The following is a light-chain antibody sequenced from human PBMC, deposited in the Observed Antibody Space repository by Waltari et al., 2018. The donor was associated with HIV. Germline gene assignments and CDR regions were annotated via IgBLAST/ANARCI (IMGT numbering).Light chain of an antibody. V-gene: IGKV2-28*01. Sequence: EIVLTQSPLSLPVSPGEPASISCRSSQRLLHSIGYNYVNWYLQKPGQSPQLLIYLGSTRASGVPDRVSGSGSGTDFTLKISRVEAEDVGVYYCMQALETPLTFGGGTKVEIK. CDR2: LGS. J-gene: IGKJ4*01. CDR3: MQALETPLT. CDR1: QRLLHSIGYNY.